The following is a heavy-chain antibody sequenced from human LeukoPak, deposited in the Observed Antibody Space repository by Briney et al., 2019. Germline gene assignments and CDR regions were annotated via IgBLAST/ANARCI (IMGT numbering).Heavy chain of an antibody. CDR3: AKDLSLRSSDWYPGFDH. D-gene: IGHD6-19*01. J-gene: IGHJ4*02. Sequence: GGSLRLSCSASGFTVSSNYMSWVRQAPGKGLEWVSVSYSGGSTYYADSVKGRFTISTDNSKNTLYLQMNSLRAEDTAVYYCAKDLSLRSSDWYPGFDHWGQGTLVTVSS. CDR1: GFTVSSNY. CDR2: SYSGGST. V-gene: IGHV3-53*01.